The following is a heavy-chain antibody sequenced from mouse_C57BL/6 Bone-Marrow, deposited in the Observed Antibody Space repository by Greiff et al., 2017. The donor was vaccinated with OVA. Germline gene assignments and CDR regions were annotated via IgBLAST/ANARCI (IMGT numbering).Heavy chain of an antibody. J-gene: IGHJ1*03. Sequence: EVQLQQSGPELVKPGASVKISCKASGYTFTDYYMNWVKQSHGKSLEWIGDINPNNGGTSYNQKFKGKATLTVDKSSSTAYMKLRSLTSADSAVDYCARSGSSQYWYFDVWGTGTTVTVSS. CDR3: ARSGSSQYWYFDV. CDR2: INPNNGGT. CDR1: GYTFTDYY. V-gene: IGHV1-26*01. D-gene: IGHD1-1*01.